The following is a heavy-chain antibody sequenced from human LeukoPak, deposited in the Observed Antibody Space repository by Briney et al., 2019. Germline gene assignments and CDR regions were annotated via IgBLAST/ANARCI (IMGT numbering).Heavy chain of an antibody. CDR2: INHSGYT. J-gene: IGHJ4*02. V-gene: IGHV4-34*01. CDR1: GVSFDDYY. Sequence: SETLSLTCAVSGVSFDDYYWSWVRQTPGKGLEWIGEINHSGYTNDNPSLKSRVTLSIDTSRKQFSLNLRSVTVADAGTYYCARMTTGHDYWGQGTLVTVSS. D-gene: IGHD4-17*01. CDR3: ARMTTGHDY.